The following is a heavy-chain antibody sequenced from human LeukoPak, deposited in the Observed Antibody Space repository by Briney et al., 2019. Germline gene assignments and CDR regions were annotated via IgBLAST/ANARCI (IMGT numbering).Heavy chain of an antibody. CDR2: INGGSGNT. CDR3: ATPRYDSSGYYYVD. J-gene: IGHJ4*02. CDR1: GYTFTGYY. Sequence: ASVKVSCKASGYTFTGYYMHWVRQTPGQRLDWRGWINGGSGNTKYSPEFQSRVAITRGTSASPASMQPSSLGSEDTAVYHCATPRYDSSGYYYVDWGQGTLVTVSS. D-gene: IGHD3-22*01. V-gene: IGHV1/OR15-3*02.